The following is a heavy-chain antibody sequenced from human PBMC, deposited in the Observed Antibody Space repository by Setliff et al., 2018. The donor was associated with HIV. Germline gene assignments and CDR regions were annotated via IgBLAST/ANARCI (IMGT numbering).Heavy chain of an antibody. D-gene: IGHD6-19*01. CDR3: ARVPYRSAWFSGGHDAFDI. Sequence: ASVKVSCKASEYTFTGYYIHWVRQAPGQGLEWMGWISGFNGNTKYAQSFQDRVAMTTETATSTAYMEMRSLRSDDTAVYFCARVPYRSAWFSGGHDAFDIWGQGTMVTVSS. J-gene: IGHJ3*02. V-gene: IGHV1-18*04. CDR2: ISGFNGNT. CDR1: EYTFTGYY.